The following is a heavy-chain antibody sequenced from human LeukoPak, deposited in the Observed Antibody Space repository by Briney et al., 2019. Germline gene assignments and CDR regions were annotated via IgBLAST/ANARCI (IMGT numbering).Heavy chain of an antibody. D-gene: IGHD6-13*01. J-gene: IGHJ4*02. CDR3: ARHSKAAAGIIPDY. CDR1: GYSFTTYW. V-gene: IGHV5-51*01. Sequence: PGESLKISCKGSGYSFTTYWIGWVRQMLGKGLEWMGIIYPGDSDTRYSPSFQGQVTISVDKSISTAYLQRSSLKASDTAMYYCARHSKAAAGIIPDYWGQGTLVTVSS. CDR2: IYPGDSDT.